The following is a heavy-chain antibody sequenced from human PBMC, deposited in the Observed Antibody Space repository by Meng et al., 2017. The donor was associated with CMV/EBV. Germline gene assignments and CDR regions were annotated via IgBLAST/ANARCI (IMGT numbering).Heavy chain of an antibody. CDR1: SVCGCTFC. D-gene: IGHD1-26*01. V-gene: IGHV4-39*07. CDR3: ARRGPSGSLNWFDP. CDR2: VSCSDNP. Sequence: SVCGCTFCSCWIRSPPRAPLEWPGCVSCSDNPYYDPSLTSSVTISLATSKDQFSLILCLVTAAHTAVYSCARRGPSGSLNWFDPWGQGTLVTVSS. J-gene: IGHJ5*02.